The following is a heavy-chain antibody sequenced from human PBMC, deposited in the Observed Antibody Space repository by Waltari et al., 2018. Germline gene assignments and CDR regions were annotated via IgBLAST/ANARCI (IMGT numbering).Heavy chain of an antibody. J-gene: IGHJ6*02. Sequence: QVQLVQSGAEVKKPGASVKVSCKASGYTFTSYYMHWVRQAPGQGLEWMGIINPSGGSTSYGQKFQGRVAMTEDTSTDTAYMELSSLRSEDTAVYYCATGVGGYYYGMDVWGQGTTVTVSS. CDR2: INPSGGST. D-gene: IGHD2-15*01. CDR1: GYTFTSYY. CDR3: ATGVGGYYYGMDV. V-gene: IGHV1-46*01.